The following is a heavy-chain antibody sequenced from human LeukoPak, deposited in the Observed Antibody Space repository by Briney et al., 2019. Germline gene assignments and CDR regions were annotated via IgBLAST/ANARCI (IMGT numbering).Heavy chain of an antibody. D-gene: IGHD3-10*01. Sequence: ASVKVSCKASGYTFTGYYMHWVRQAPGQGLEWMGWINPNSGGTNYAQKFQGRVTMTRDTSISTAYMELSRLRSDDTAVYYCARDLGFGELVLDYWGQGTLVTVSS. CDR1: GYTFTGYY. CDR3: ARDLGFGELVLDY. CDR2: INPNSGGT. J-gene: IGHJ4*02. V-gene: IGHV1-2*02.